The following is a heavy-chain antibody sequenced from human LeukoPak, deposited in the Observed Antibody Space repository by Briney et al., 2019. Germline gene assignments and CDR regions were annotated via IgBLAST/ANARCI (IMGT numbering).Heavy chain of an antibody. Sequence: PSETLSLTCTVSGGSISSYYWSWIRQPPGKGLEWIGYIYYSGSTNYNPSLKSRVTISVDTSKNQFSLKLSSVTAADTAVYYCARVSRNYYDSGGYYYVDYWGQGTLVTVSS. CDR3: ARVSRNYYDSGGYYYVDY. J-gene: IGHJ4*02. CDR1: GGSISSYY. V-gene: IGHV4-59*01. CDR2: IYYSGST. D-gene: IGHD3-22*01.